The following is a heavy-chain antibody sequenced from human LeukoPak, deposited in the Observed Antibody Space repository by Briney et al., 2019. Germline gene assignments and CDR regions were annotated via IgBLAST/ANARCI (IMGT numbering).Heavy chain of an antibody. CDR2: IIPIFGTA. CDR3: ALEVYYSDNSAFDY. D-gene: IGHD3-22*01. J-gene: IGHJ4*02. V-gene: IGHV1-69*13. Sequence: SVKVSCKASGGTFSSYAISWVRQAPGQGLEWMGGIIPIFGTANYAQKFQGRVTITADESTSTAYMELSCLRSEDTAVYYCALEVYYSDNSAFDYWGQGTLVTVSS. CDR1: GGTFSSYA.